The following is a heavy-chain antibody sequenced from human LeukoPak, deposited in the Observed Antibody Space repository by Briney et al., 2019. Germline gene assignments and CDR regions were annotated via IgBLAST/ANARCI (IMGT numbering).Heavy chain of an antibody. D-gene: IGHD2-2*01. J-gene: IGHJ6*03. CDR3: ARTEDVVVPAATGAYYYYYYMDV. CDR1: GGSISGYY. V-gene: IGHV4-59*01. Sequence: SETLSLTCTVSGGSISGYYLNWIRQPPGKGLEWIGYIYYSGSTNYNPSLKSRVTISVDTSKNQFSLKLSSVTAADTAVYYCARTEDVVVPAATGAYYYYYYMDVWGKGTTVTVSS. CDR2: IYYSGST.